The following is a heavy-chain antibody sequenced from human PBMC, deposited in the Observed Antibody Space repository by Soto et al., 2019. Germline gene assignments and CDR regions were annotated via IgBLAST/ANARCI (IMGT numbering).Heavy chain of an antibody. CDR3: ARDPIRELLGYFDY. J-gene: IGHJ4*02. D-gene: IGHD1-26*01. Sequence: GGSLRLSCAASGFTFSSYGMHWVRQAPGKGLEWVAVIWYDGSNKYYADSVKGRFTISRDNSKNTLYLQMNSLRAEDTAVYYCARDPIRELLGYFDYWGQGTLVTVSS. CDR2: IWYDGSNK. V-gene: IGHV3-33*01. CDR1: GFTFSSYG.